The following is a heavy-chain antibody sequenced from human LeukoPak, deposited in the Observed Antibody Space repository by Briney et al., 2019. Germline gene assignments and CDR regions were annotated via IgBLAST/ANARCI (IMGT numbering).Heavy chain of an antibody. CDR1: GGSISSSSYY. CDR2: IYYSGST. J-gene: IGHJ1*01. Sequence: SETLSLTCTVSGGSISSSSYYWGWIRQPPGKGLEWIGSIYYSGSTYYNPSLKSRVTISVGTSKNQFSLKLSSVTAADTAVYYCARQQLASSSWYPGGYFQHWGQGTLVTVSS. D-gene: IGHD6-13*01. CDR3: ARQQLASSSWYPGGYFQH. V-gene: IGHV4-39*01.